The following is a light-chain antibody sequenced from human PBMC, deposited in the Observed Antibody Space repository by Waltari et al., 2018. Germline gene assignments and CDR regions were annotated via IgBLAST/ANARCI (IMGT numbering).Light chain of an antibody. V-gene: IGKV3-11*01. CDR2: DAS. CDR3: QQRSNWPRPSIT. J-gene: IGKJ5*01. Sequence: EIVLTQSPATLSLSPGERATLSCRASQSVSSYLAWYQQKPGQAPTLLIYDASNRATGIPARFSGSGSGTDFTLTISSLEPEDFAVYYCQQRSNWPRPSITFGQGTRLEIK. CDR1: QSVSSY.